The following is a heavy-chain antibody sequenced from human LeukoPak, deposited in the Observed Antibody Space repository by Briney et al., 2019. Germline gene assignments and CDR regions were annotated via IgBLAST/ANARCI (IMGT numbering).Heavy chain of an antibody. J-gene: IGHJ4*02. Sequence: SETLSLTCAVYGGSFSGYYWSWIRQPPGKGLEGIGEINHGGSTNYNPSLKSRVTISVDTSKNQFSLKLSSVTAADTAVYYCARGRIYCTNGVCYFRFDYWGQGTLVTVSS. CDR2: INHGGST. V-gene: IGHV4-34*01. CDR1: GGSFSGYY. CDR3: ARGRIYCTNGVCYFRFDY. D-gene: IGHD2-8*01.